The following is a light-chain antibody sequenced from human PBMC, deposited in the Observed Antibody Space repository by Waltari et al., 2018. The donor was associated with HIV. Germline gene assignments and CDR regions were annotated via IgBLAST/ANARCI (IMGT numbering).Light chain of an antibody. V-gene: IGKV4-1*01. CDR3: QQYYSTPRT. CDR2: GGY. J-gene: IGKJ1*01. CDR1: QSISHNSDNRKY. Sequence: DIVMTQSPDFLAASLGERATINCKSSQSISHNSDNRKYLTWYEQKRGQPPKLLIFGGYVRASVVADRISGSGSGTYFTHSISSLQAEDVAVYYCQQYYSTPRTFGQGTKVEIK.